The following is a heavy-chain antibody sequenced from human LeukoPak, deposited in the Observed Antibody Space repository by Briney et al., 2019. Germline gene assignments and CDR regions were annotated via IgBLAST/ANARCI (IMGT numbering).Heavy chain of an antibody. CDR3: ASTVTTRYSRESFTRVY. Sequence: GGSLRLSCAASGFTFSSYSMNWVRQAPGKGLEWVSSISSSSSYIYYADSVKGRLTISRDNAKNSLYLQMNSLRAEDTAVYYCASTVTTRYSRESFTRVYWGQGTLVTVSS. CDR2: ISSSSSYI. V-gene: IGHV3-21*01. D-gene: IGHD4-17*01. J-gene: IGHJ4*02. CDR1: GFTFSSYS.